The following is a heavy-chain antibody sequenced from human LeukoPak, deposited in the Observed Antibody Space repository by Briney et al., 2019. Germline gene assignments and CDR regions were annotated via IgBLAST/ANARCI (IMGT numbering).Heavy chain of an antibody. V-gene: IGHV3-30*04. D-gene: IGHD3-10*01. CDR2: ISYDGSNK. J-gene: IGHJ4*02. Sequence: GGSLRLSCAASGFTFSSYAMHWVRQAPGKGLEWVAVISYDGSNKYYADSVKGRFTISRDNSKNTLYLQMNSLRAEDTAVYYCARGSGRITAWGLDYWGQGTLVTVSS. CDR3: ARGSGRITAWGLDY. CDR1: GFTFSSYA.